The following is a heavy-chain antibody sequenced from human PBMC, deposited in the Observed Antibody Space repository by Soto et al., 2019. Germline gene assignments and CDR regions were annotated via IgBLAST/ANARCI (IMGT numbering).Heavy chain of an antibody. CDR1: GFTFSTYS. Sequence: EVQLVESEGGLVQTGGSLRLSCVVTGFTFSTYSMNWVRQAPGKGLEWVSHISSSSSTIYYADSVKGRFTISRDNAKNSLYLQMNSLRDEDTAVYYCARGTETSASCLDYWGQGTLVTVSS. V-gene: IGHV3-48*02. CDR3: ARGTETSASCLDY. D-gene: IGHD2-2*01. J-gene: IGHJ4*02. CDR2: ISSSSSTI.